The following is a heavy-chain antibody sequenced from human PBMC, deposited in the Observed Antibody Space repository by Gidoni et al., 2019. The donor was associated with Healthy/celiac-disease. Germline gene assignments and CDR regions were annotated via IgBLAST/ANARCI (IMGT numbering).Heavy chain of an antibody. CDR2: IDPSDSCT. V-gene: IGHV5-10-1*03. CDR1: GYSFTSYW. Sequence: EVQLVQSGAEVKKPGESLRISCKGSGYSFTSYWISWVRQMPGKGLEWMGRIDPSDSCTNYSPSFQGHVTISADKSISTAYLQWSSLKASDTAMYYCARHPRYNWNQSPFDPWGQGTLVTVSS. D-gene: IGHD1-20*01. J-gene: IGHJ5*02. CDR3: ARHPRYNWNQSPFDP.